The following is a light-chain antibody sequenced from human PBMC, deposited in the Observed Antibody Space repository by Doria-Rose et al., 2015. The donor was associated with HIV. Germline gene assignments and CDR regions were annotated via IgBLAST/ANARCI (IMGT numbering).Light chain of an antibody. Sequence: QSSAIMPASTGEQVTMTCSASSSVSKMHRNHQKSGTSPKRWIYDTSKLASGVPARFSGSGSGTSYSLTISSMEAEDAATYYCQQWSSNPPTFGAGTKLEIK. CDR2: DTS. V-gene: IGKV1-5*01. CDR1: SSVSK. CDR3: QQWSSNPPT. J-gene: IGKJ4*02.